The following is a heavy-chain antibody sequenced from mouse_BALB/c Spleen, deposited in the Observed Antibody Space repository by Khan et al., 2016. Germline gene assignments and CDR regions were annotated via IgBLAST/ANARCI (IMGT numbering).Heavy chain of an antibody. J-gene: IGHJ2*01. CDR3: TRFWDVYFDY. CDR1: GYTFTSYW. CDR2: IYPSDNYT. Sequence: QMQLQQPGAELVRPGASVKLSCKASGYTFTSYWINWVKQRPGQGLEWIGNIYPSDNYTNYNQKFKDKATLTVDKSSSTAYMQLSSPTSEDSAVYYCTRFWDVYFDYWGQGTTLTVSS. D-gene: IGHD4-1*01. V-gene: IGHV1-69*02.